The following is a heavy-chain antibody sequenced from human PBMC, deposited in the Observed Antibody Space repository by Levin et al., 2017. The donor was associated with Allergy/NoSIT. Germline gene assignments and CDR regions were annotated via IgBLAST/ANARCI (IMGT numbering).Heavy chain of an antibody. CDR1: GFTFNSYA. CDR2: ISGSGGST. V-gene: IGHV3-23*01. J-gene: IGHJ5*01. CDR3: AKGQLGEYYDSAGYYDS. D-gene: IGHD3-22*01. Sequence: GGSLRLSCAASGFTFNSYAMNWVRQGLGKGLEWVAVISGSGGSTYYADSVKGRFTISRDNSKNTLYLQMNSLRAEDTALYYCAKGQLGEYYDSAGYYDSWGQGTLVTVSS.